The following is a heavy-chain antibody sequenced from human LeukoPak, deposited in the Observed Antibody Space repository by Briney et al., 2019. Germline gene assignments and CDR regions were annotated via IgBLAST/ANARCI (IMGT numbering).Heavy chain of an antibody. CDR1: GFTFSSYW. CDR2: IKEDGSAK. Sequence: GGSLRLSCAASGFTFSSYWMSWVRQAPGKGPEWLANIKEDGSAKYYVGSVKGRFTISRDNAKNSLYLQMDSLRGEDTAVYYCAREVGGYWGQGTLVTVSS. V-gene: IGHV3-7*01. D-gene: IGHD2-15*01. CDR3: AREVGGY. J-gene: IGHJ4*02.